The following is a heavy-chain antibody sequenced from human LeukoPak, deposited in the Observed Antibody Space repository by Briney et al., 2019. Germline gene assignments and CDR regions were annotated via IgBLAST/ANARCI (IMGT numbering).Heavy chain of an antibody. CDR1: GFTFSNAW. CDR2: IKSKTDGGTT. D-gene: IGHD1-20*01. J-gene: IGHJ4*02. Sequence: GGSLRLSCAASGFTFSNAWMSWVRQAPGKGLEWVGRIKSKTDGGTTDYAAPVKGRFTISRDESKNTLYLQMNSLKTEDTAVYYCTTTVYNWNDSPFDYWGQGTLVTVSS. CDR3: TTTVYNWNDSPFDY. V-gene: IGHV3-15*01.